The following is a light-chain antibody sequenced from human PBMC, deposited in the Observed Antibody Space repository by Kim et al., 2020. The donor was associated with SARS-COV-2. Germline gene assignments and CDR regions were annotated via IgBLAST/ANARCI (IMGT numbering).Light chain of an antibody. CDR1: SSY. J-gene: IGKJ4*01. V-gene: IGKV3-20*01. Sequence: SSYLAWYQQKPGQAPRLLIYGASSRATGIPDRFSGSGSATDFTLTISRLEPEDFAVYYCQQYGSSPLTFGGGTKVDIK. CDR3: QQYGSSPLT. CDR2: GAS.